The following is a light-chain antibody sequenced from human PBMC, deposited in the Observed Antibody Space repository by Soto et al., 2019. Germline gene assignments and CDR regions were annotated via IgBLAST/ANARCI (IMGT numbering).Light chain of an antibody. CDR1: SREVGGYNF. CDR3: CSYAGSTPYV. CDR2: DVS. Sequence: QSSLTQPGSLSWASWQSFTLSCTWTSREVGGYNFVSSYQQHPGKAPKLMIYDVSNRPSGVFNRFSGSKSGNTASLTISGLQAEDEADYYCCSYAGSTPYVFGTGTKVTVL. V-gene: IGLV2-23*02. J-gene: IGLJ1*01.